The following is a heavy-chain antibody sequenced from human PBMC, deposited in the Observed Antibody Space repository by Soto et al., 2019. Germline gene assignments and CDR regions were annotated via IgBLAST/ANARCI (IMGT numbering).Heavy chain of an antibody. Sequence: EVRLLESGGGLVQPGGSLRLSCAAAGFTFSTYTMSWVRQPPGKGLEWVSAVLQTGSSTFYADSVKGRFTISRDNSKNTLYLQMNNLRAEDTAIYYCAKDFTPDGYWHFDYWGQGTLVTVSS. J-gene: IGHJ4*02. D-gene: IGHD4-17*01. CDR3: AKDFTPDGYWHFDY. V-gene: IGHV3-23*01. CDR2: VLQTGSST. CDR1: GFTFSTYT.